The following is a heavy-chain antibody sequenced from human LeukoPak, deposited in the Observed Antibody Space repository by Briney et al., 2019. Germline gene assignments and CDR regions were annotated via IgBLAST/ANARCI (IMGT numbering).Heavy chain of an antibody. CDR3: ARLITGTTTAIDI. D-gene: IGHD1-7*01. CDR1: GGTISGYY. CDR2: VYTSGST. J-gene: IGHJ3*02. Sequence: PSETLSLTCSVSGGTISGYYWTWIRQPAGKGPEWIGRVYTSGSTHYNPSLKSRLTMSVDTSKNQFSLKLTSLTAADTAVYYCARLITGTTTAIDIWGQGTMVTVSS. V-gene: IGHV4-4*07.